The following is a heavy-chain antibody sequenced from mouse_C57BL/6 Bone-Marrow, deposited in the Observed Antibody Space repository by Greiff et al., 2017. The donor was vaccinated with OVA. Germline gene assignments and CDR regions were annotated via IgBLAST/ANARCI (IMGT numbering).Heavy chain of an antibody. D-gene: IGHD1-1*01. CDR2: ISSGGDYI. J-gene: IGHJ3*01. CDR1: GFTFSSYA. Sequence: EVQLVESGEGLVKPGGSLKLSCAASGFTFSSYAMSWVRQTPEKRLEWVAYISSGGDYIYYADTVKGRFTISRDNARNTLYLQMSSLKSEDTAMYYCTRGNYGSSLAWFAYWGQGTLVTVSA. V-gene: IGHV5-9-1*02. CDR3: TRGNYGSSLAWFAY.